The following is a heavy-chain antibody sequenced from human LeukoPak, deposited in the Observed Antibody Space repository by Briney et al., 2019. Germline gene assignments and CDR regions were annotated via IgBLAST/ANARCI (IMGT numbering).Heavy chain of an antibody. Sequence: GASVKVSCKASGYTFTSYDINWVRQATGQGLEWMGWMNPNSGNTGYAQKFQGRVTMTRNTSISTAYMELSSLRSEDTAVYYCARVGRPYWLLKVPGQRFDPWGQGTLVTVSS. CDR1: GYTFTSYD. CDR2: MNPNSGNT. D-gene: IGHD3-9*01. CDR3: ARVGRPYWLLKVPGQRFDP. J-gene: IGHJ5*02. V-gene: IGHV1-8*01.